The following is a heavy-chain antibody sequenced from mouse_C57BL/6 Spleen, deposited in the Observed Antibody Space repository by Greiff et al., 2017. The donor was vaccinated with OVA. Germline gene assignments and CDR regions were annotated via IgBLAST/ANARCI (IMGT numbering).Heavy chain of an antibody. Sequence: VQLQQPGAELVKPGASVKLSCKASGYTFTSYWLHWVKQRPEQGLEWIGMIHPNSGSTNYNEKFKSKATLTVDKSSSTAYMQLSSLTSEDSAVYYCARGGLRWYFDVWGTGTTVTVSS. CDR2: IHPNSGST. CDR3: ARGGLRWYFDV. J-gene: IGHJ1*03. D-gene: IGHD2-4*01. V-gene: IGHV1-64*01. CDR1: GYTFTSYW.